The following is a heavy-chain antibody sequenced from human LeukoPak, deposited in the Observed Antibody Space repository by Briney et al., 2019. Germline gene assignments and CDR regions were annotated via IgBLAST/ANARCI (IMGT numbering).Heavy chain of an antibody. CDR1: GGSISSYY. Sequence: SETLSLTCTVSGGSISSYYWSWIRQPAGKGLEWIGRIYTSGSTNYNPSLKSRVTMSVDTSKNQFSLKLSSVTAADTAVYYCAREYGHNDYGDYAGYFDYWGQGTLVTASS. CDR2: IYTSGST. D-gene: IGHD4-17*01. J-gene: IGHJ4*02. V-gene: IGHV4-4*07. CDR3: AREYGHNDYGDYAGYFDY.